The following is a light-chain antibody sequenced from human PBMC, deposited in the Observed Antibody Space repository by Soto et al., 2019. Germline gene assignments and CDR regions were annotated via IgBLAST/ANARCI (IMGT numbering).Light chain of an antibody. Sequence: DMQMTQSPSTLSASVGDRVTITCRANQTINDWLAWYQQKPGKAPKLLIYGAYNLQTGVPSRFSGSGSGTEFTLTISSLQPDDFATYYRQRYNYYFGGGTKVDFK. J-gene: IGKJ4*01. CDR2: GAY. CDR3: QRYNYY. CDR1: QTINDW. V-gene: IGKV1-5*03.